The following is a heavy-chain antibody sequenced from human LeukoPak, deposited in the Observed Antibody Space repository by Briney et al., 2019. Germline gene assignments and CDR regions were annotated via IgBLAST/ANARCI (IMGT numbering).Heavy chain of an antibody. D-gene: IGHD3-22*01. J-gene: IGHJ6*03. V-gene: IGHV3-23*01. CDR2: ISGSGGST. Sequence: GGSLRLSCAASGFTFSSYAMSWVRQAPGKGLEWVSAISGSGGSTYYADSVKGRFTISRDNSKNTLYLQMNSLRAEDTALYYCAKSGVVRYYYYYYMDVWGKGTTVTVSS. CDR1: GFTFSSYA. CDR3: AKSGVVRYYYYYYMDV.